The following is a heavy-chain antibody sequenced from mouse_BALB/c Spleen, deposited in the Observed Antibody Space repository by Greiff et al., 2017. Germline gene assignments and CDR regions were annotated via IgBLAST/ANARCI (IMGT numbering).Heavy chain of an antibody. J-gene: IGHJ4*01. CDR2: IWSGGST. CDR3: ARGAYYGNYNAMDY. D-gene: IGHD2-10*01. CDR1: GFSLTSYG. Sequence: QVQLKESGPGLVQPSQSLSITCTVSGFSLTSYGVHWVRQSPGKGLEWLGVIWSGGSTDYNAAFISRLSISKDNSKSQVFFKMNSLQANDTAIYYCARGAYYGNYNAMDYWGQGTSVTVSS. V-gene: IGHV2-2*02.